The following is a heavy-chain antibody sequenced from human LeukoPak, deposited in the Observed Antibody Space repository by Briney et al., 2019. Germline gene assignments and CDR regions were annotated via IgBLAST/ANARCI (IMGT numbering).Heavy chain of an antibody. D-gene: IGHD3-3*01. V-gene: IGHV1-69*05. J-gene: IGHJ4*02. CDR3: ARSPYYDFWSGYLEYYFDY. CDR2: IIPIFGTA. CDR1: GGTFSSYA. Sequence: SVKVSCKASGGTFSSYATSWVRQAPGQGLEWMGGIIPIFGTANYAQKFQGRVTITTDESTSTAYMELSSLRSEDTAVYYCARSPYYDFWSGYLEYYFDYWGQGTLVTVSS.